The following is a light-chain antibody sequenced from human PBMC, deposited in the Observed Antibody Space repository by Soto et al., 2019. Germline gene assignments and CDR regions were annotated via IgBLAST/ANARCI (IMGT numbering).Light chain of an antibody. J-gene: IGKJ4*01. CDR3: QQGYRSPLT. V-gene: IGKV1-39*01. CDR1: QSISSY. Sequence: DIQMTQSPSSLSASVGDRVTITCRASQSISSYLNWYQQKPGKAPKLLIYAASSLQSGVPSRFSGSGSGTDFTLTISSLQPEDFATYYCQQGYRSPLTFGGGTRVE. CDR2: AAS.